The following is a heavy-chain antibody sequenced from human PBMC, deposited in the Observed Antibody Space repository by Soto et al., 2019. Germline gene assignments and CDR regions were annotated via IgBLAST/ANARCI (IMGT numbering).Heavy chain of an antibody. CDR2: ISSSSSYI. CDR1: GFTFSSYS. J-gene: IGHJ4*02. Sequence: EVQLVESGGGLVKPGGSLRLSCAASGFTFSSYSMNWVRQAPGKGLEWVSSISSSSSYIYYADSVKGRFTISRDNAKNSLYLQMNSLRAEDTAVYYCATETDYYGSGSRHXDKDYWGQGTLVTVSS. V-gene: IGHV3-21*01. D-gene: IGHD3-10*01. CDR3: ATETDYYGSGSRHXDKDY.